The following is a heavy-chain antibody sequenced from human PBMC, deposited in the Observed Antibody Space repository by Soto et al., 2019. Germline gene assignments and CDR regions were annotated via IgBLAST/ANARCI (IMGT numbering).Heavy chain of an antibody. Sequence: EVQLLESGGGLEQPGGSLRLSCVASGFTFSNYAMNWIRQAPGKGLEWGSSISGSDDRTFFADSVKGRFTISRDNSKDPVFLQMNNLRGEYTALYYCTKGGRGIDTFVDSWCQGTLVIVSS. CDR3: TKGGRGIDTFVDS. CDR2: ISGSDDRT. D-gene: IGHD2-21*01. V-gene: IGHV3-23*01. CDR1: GFTFSNYA. J-gene: IGHJ4*02.